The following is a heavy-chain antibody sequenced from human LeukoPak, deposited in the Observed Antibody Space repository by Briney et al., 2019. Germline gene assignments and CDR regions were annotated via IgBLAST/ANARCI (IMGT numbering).Heavy chain of an antibody. CDR2: IFSSGII. J-gene: IGHJ4*02. CDR1: AASISSDF. Sequence: PSETLSLTCTVSAASISSDFWSWLRQPAGKGLEWVGRIFSSGIINCNPSLKSRLTMSVDTAKNQFSLNLSSVTAADTAVYYCAREGGSSRNFDYWGQGTLVTVSS. CDR3: AREGGSSRNFDY. V-gene: IGHV4-4*07. D-gene: IGHD6-13*01.